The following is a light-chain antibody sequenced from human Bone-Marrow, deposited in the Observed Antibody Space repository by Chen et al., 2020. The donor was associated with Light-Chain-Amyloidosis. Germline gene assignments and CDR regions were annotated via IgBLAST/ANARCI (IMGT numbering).Light chain of an antibody. CDR3: SSYTSTTTDVI. V-gene: IGLV2-14*01. CDR1: SRDIGTCND. J-gene: IGLJ2*01. Sequence: QSAMNQPASVSGSPGQSITISCTGTSRDIGTCNDVSWYQQHPGKAPQLIIFEVSNRPSGVSARFSGSKSGNTASLTISGLQPGDEADFYCSSYTSTTTDVIFGGGTKLTVL. CDR2: EVS.